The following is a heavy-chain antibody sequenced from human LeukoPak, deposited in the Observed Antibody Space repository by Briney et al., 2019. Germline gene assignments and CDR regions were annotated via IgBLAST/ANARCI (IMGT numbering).Heavy chain of an antibody. J-gene: IGHJ4*02. D-gene: IGHD2-21*02. CDR2: MNPNSGNT. CDR3: ARAYTHCGGDCYYFDY. Sequence: GASVKVSCKASGYTFTSYDINWVRQATGQGLEWMGWMNPNSGNTGYAQKFQGRVTMTRNTSISTAYMELSSLRSEDTAVYYCARAYTHCGGDCYYFDYWGQGTLVTVSS. CDR1: GYTFTSYD. V-gene: IGHV1-8*01.